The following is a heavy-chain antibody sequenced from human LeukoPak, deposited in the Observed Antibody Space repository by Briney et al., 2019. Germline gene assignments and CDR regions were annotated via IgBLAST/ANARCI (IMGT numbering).Heavy chain of an antibody. J-gene: IGHJ3*02. CDR1: GYDFSSYG. Sequence: GASVKVSCKASGYDFSSYGISWVRQAPGQGLQWMGWISVYNGKTNYGPLQGRVTMTTDTSTGTAYMELSSLRSEDTAVYYCARDPRRGSSWFDAFDIWGQGTMVTVSS. CDR3: ARDPRRGSSWFDAFDI. V-gene: IGHV1-18*01. CDR2: ISVYNGKT. D-gene: IGHD6-13*01.